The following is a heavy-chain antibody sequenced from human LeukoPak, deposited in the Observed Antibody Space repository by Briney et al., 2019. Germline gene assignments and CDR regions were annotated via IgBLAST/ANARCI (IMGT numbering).Heavy chain of an antibody. CDR2: IYYSGST. J-gene: IGHJ4*02. D-gene: IGHD3-3*01. CDR3: ARQSHTLYDFWSGYYLDY. V-gene: IGHV4-31*03. Sequence: SETLSLTCTVSGGSISSTSYYWSWIRQHPGKGLEWIGYIYYSGSTYYNPSLKSRVTISVDTSKNQFSLKLSSVTAADTAVYYCARQSHTLYDFWSGYYLDYWGQGTLVTVSS. CDR1: GGSISSTSYY.